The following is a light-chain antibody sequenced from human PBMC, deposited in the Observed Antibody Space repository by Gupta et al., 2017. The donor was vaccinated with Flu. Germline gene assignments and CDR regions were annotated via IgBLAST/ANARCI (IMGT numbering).Light chain of an antibody. CDR2: RDN. V-gene: IGLV1-47*01. CDR1: SSNVGSNY. J-gene: IGLJ2*01. Sequence: VTISCSGSSSNVGSNYVYWYQQCPGAAPKLVISRDNQRSSGAPDRFSGSKSGTSASLAISGLRSEDEADYYCAAWDDSLSGYVVFGGGTKLTVL. CDR3: AAWDDSLSGYVV.